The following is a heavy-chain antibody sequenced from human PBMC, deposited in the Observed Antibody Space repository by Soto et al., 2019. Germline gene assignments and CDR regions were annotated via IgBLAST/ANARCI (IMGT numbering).Heavy chain of an antibody. CDR2: IKFDGSEK. Sequence: LRLSCAASGFDFSVYWMSWVRQAPGKGPEWVANIKFDGSEKQYVDSVKGRFTISRDNARNSVFLQMNSLRAGDTAVYYCVKDGGYCSSATCYSPRNHYFDAWGQGTLVTVS. CDR1: GFDFSVYW. V-gene: IGHV3-7*03. J-gene: IGHJ5*02. D-gene: IGHD2-2*01. CDR3: VKDGGYCSSATCYSPRNHYFDA.